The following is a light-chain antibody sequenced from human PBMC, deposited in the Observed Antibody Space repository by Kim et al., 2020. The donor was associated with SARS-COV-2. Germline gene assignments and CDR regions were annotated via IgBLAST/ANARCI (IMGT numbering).Light chain of an antibody. CDR3: QQANSLPYN. V-gene: IGKV1-12*01. J-gene: IGKJ2*01. Sequence: SASLGDKVTINCRASRGISNWLAWYQQKPGKAPKLLIYASSLLHSGVPSRFSGSGSDTDFTLTISSLQPEDVGTYFCQQANSLPYNFGQGTKLEI. CDR1: RGISNW. CDR2: ASS.